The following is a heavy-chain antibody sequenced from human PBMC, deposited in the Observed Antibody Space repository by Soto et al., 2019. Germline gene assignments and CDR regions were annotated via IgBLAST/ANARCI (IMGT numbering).Heavy chain of an antibody. CDR2: ISYSGST. Sequence: QVQLQESGPGLVKPSQTLSLTCTVSGGSISSGNYYWSWIRQPPGKGLEWIGFISYSGSTYYSTSLKSRVTISVDPSKGQFSLNLSFVTAADTSVYYCATMGTPATGLYFFDYWGQGSLVTVSS. J-gene: IGHJ4*02. CDR3: ATMGTPATGLYFFDY. D-gene: IGHD2-15*01. CDR1: GGSISSGNYY. V-gene: IGHV4-30-4*01.